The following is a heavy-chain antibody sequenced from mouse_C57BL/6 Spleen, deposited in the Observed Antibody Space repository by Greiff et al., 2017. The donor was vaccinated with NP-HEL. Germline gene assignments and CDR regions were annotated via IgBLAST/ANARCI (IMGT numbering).Heavy chain of an antibody. J-gene: IGHJ1*03. D-gene: IGHD1-1*01. CDR2: ISDGGSYT. CDR3: AREGYGSSHWYFDV. Sequence: EVMLVESGGGLVKPGGSLKLSCAASGFTFSSYAMSWVRQTPEKRLEWVATISDGGSYTYYPDNVKGRFTISRDNAKNNLYLQMSHLKSEDTAMYYCAREGYGSSHWYFDVWGTGTTVTVSS. CDR1: GFTFSSYA. V-gene: IGHV5-4*01.